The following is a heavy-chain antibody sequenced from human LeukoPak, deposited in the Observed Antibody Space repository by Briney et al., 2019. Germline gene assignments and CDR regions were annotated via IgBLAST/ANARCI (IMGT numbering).Heavy chain of an antibody. CDR2: IYPGDSDT. D-gene: IGHD3-9*01. V-gene: IGHV5-51*01. Sequence: GESLKISCKGSGYSFTSYWIGWVRQMPGKGLEWMGIIYPGDSDTRYSPSFQGQVTISADKSISTAYLQWSSLKASDTAMYYCASSPVLRYFDWYFDYWGQGTLVTVSS. J-gene: IGHJ4*02. CDR3: ASSPVLRYFDWYFDY. CDR1: GYSFTSYW.